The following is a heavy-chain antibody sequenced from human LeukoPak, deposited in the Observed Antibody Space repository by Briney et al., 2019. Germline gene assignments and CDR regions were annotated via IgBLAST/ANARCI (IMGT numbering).Heavy chain of an antibody. CDR3: ANGGGASCYSSPCY. Sequence: PGGSLRVSCAAAGFIFSGYRMNWIRQAPGKGLEWVSAICGSDGSRYYADSVKGRFTISRDNSKNKLYLQMNSLRGEDTAVYYCANGGGASCYSSPCYWRQGTLVTVSS. CDR2: ICGSDGSR. J-gene: IGHJ4*02. V-gene: IGHV3-23*01. D-gene: IGHD2-15*01. CDR1: GFIFSGYR.